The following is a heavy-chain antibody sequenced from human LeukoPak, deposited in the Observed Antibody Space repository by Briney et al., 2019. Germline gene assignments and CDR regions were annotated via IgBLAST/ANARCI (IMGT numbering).Heavy chain of an antibody. CDR3: ARGYCSGGSCYWGALGYYFDY. D-gene: IGHD2-15*01. Sequence: ASVKVSCKASGYTFTSYGISWVRQAPGQGLEWMGWISAYNGNTNYAQKLQGRVTMTTDTFTSTAYMELRSLRSDDTAVYYCARGYCSGGSCYWGALGYYFDYWGQGTLVTVSS. V-gene: IGHV1-18*01. J-gene: IGHJ4*02. CDR2: ISAYNGNT. CDR1: GYTFTSYG.